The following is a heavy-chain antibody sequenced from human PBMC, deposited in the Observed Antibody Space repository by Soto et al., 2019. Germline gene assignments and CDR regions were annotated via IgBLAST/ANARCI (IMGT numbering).Heavy chain of an antibody. D-gene: IGHD4-17*01. J-gene: IGHJ4*02. CDR1: GASVSSGDYY. CDR3: VGTGTTDDY. CDR2: IYYSGDS. Sequence: SETLSLTCTVSGASVSSGDYYWSSIRQSPGKGLEWIGYIYYSGDSYYNPSLKGRLTISIDTSKNQVSLILNSVTVADTAIYYCVGTGTTDDYWGRGTLVTVSS. V-gene: IGHV4-30-4*01.